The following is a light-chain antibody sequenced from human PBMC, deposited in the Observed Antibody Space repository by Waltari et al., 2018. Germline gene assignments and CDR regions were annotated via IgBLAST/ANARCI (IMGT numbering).Light chain of an antibody. Sequence: DIQMTQSPSSLSASVGDRVTITCRASQSISSYLNWYQQKPGKAPKLLIYAASSLQSGCPSRFSGSVSGTDFTLTISRLQPEDFATYYCQQSYSTPPTFGQGTKLEIK. CDR3: QQSYSTPPT. V-gene: IGKV1-39*01. CDR1: QSISSY. J-gene: IGKJ2*01. CDR2: AAS.